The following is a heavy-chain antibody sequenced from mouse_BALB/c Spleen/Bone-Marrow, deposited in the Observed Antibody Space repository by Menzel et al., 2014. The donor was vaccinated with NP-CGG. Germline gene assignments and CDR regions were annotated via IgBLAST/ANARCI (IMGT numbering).Heavy chain of an antibody. CDR1: GFNIKDTY. J-gene: IGHJ1*01. Sequence: VQLKHSGAELVKPGASVKLSCTASGFNIKDTYMHWVKHRPEQGLEWIGRIDPANGNTKYDPKFQGKATITADTSSNTAYLQLSSLTSEDTAVYYCASYRYGWYFDVWGAGTTVTVSS. D-gene: IGHD2-14*01. CDR2: IDPANGNT. CDR3: ASYRYGWYFDV. V-gene: IGHV14-3*02.